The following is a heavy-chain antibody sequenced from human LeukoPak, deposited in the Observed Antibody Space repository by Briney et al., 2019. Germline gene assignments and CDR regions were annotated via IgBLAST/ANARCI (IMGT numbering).Heavy chain of an antibody. D-gene: IGHD3-10*01. J-gene: IGHJ4*02. CDR1: DSSFRRHD. V-gene: IGHV3-23*01. Sequence: GVSLRLSCAASDSSFRRHDMIWVRQTLEKGLEWVSSIAGDGASFYADSVKGRFTISRDQSENILYLQMNSLRADDTAIYYCAKGPNFGSWRAVDYWGQGSLVTVSS. CDR2: IAGDGAS. CDR3: AKGPNFGSWRAVDY.